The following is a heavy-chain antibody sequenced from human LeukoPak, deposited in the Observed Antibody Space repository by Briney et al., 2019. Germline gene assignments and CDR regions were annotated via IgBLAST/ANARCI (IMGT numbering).Heavy chain of an antibody. Sequence: SETLSLTCTVSGGSFSSGSYYWSWIRQPPGKGLEWIGYIYYSGSTNYNPSLKSRVTISVDTSKNQFSLKLSSVTAADTAVYYCASAYGDYINWFDPWGQGTLVTVSS. V-gene: IGHV4-61*01. D-gene: IGHD4-17*01. CDR2: IYYSGST. CDR3: ASAYGDYINWFDP. J-gene: IGHJ5*02. CDR1: GGSFSSGSYY.